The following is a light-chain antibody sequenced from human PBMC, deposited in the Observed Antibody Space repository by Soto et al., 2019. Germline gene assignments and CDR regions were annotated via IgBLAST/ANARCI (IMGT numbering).Light chain of an antibody. Sequence: IQMTQSPSSLSASVGDRVTITCRSSQNIRSDLAWYQQKPGKAPKPLIYAASSLRSGVPSRFSGSGSVTEFTLTISSLQPEDFATYFCQQSYSTPRTFGQGTKVDIK. CDR1: QNIRSD. CDR2: AAS. CDR3: QQSYSTPRT. V-gene: IGKV1-39*01. J-gene: IGKJ1*01.